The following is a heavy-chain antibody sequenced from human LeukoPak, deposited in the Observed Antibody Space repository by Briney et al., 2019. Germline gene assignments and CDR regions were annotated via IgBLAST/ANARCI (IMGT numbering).Heavy chain of an antibody. CDR1: GGSISSSSYY. J-gene: IGHJ4*02. CDR2: IYYSGST. D-gene: IGHD6-19*01. V-gene: IGHV4-39*01. Sequence: SETLSLTCTVSGGSISSSSYYWGWIRQPPGKGLEWIGSIYYSGSTYYNPSLKSRITISVDTSKNQFSLKLSSVTAADTAVYYCARRNGWEGQWLAPIPPFFDYWGQGTLVTVSS. CDR3: ARRNGWEGQWLAPIPPFFDY.